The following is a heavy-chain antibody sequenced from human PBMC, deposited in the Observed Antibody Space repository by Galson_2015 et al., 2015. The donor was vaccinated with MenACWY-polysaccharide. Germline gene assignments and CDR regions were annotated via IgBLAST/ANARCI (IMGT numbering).Heavy chain of an antibody. CDR2: IYYRGNT. D-gene: IGHD2-2*01. V-gene: IGHV4-39*01. J-gene: IGHJ3*02. Sequence: PGKGLEWVGIIYYRGNTYYNPSLESRVTISVDTSKNQFSLKLSSVTAADTALYYCARAPTPYCSSTSCFNKYAFDIWGQGTMVTVSS. CDR3: ARAPTPYCSSTSCFNKYAFDI.